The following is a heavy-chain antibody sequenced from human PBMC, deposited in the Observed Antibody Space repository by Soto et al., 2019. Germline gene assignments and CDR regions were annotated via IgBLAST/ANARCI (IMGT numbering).Heavy chain of an antibody. V-gene: IGHV3-21*01. CDR1: GFTFSSYS. J-gene: IGHJ6*02. CDR2: ISSSSSYI. Sequence: GSLRLSCAASGFTFSSYSMNWVRQAPGKGLEWVSSISSSSSYIYYADSVKGRFTISRDNDKNSLYLQMNSLRAEDTAVYYCARDQDWNYAPFYYGMDVWGQGTTVTVSS. CDR3: ARDQDWNYAPFYYGMDV. D-gene: IGHD1-7*01.